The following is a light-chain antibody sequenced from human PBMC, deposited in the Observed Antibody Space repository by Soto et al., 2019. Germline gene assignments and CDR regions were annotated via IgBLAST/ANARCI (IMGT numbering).Light chain of an antibody. V-gene: IGKV1-5*01. CDR1: QSISSW. J-gene: IGKJ4*01. Sequence: DIQMTQSPSTLSASVGDRVTNTCRASQSISSWLAWYQQKPGKAPKLLIYDASSLESGVPSGFSGSGSGTEFTLTISSLQPDDFATYYCQQYNSYSPLTFGGGTKVDIK. CDR2: DAS. CDR3: QQYNSYSPLT.